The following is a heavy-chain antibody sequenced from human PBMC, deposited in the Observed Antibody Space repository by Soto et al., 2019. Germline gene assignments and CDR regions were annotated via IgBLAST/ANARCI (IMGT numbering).Heavy chain of an antibody. J-gene: IGHJ6*02. CDR3: ARDHSSSAIYYYYYYGMDV. CDR2: INAGNGNT. Sequence: GASVKVSCKASGYTFTSYAMHWVRQAPGQRLEWMGWINAGNGNTKYSQKFQGRVTITRDTSASTAYMELSSLRSEDTAVYYCARDHSSSAIYYYYYYGMDVRGQGTTVTVSS. D-gene: IGHD6-6*01. V-gene: IGHV1-3*01. CDR1: GYTFTSYA.